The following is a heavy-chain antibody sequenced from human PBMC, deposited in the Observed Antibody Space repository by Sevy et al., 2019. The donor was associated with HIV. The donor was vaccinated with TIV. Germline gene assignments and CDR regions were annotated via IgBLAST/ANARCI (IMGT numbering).Heavy chain of an antibody. CDR3: TRSGYSSGWYHDSAFDI. CDR2: IRSKANSYAT. Sequence: GGSLRLSCAASGFTFSGSAMHWVRQASGKGLEWVGRIRSKANSYATAYAASVKGRFTISRDVSKNTAYLQMNSLKTEDTAVYYCTRSGYSSGWYHDSAFDIWGQGTMVTVSS. CDR1: GFTFSGSA. V-gene: IGHV3-73*01. D-gene: IGHD6-19*01. J-gene: IGHJ3*02.